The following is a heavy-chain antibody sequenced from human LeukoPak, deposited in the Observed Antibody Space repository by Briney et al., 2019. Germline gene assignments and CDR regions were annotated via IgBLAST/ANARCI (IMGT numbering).Heavy chain of an antibody. J-gene: IGHJ3*02. Sequence: GGSLRLSCAASGFTFSSYGMHWVRQAPGKGLEWVAFIRYDGSNKYYADSVKGRSTISRDNSKNTLYLQMNSLRAEDTAVYYCARGLTIFGVVNDAFDIWGQGTMVTVSS. D-gene: IGHD3-3*01. CDR1: GFTFSSYG. V-gene: IGHV3-30*02. CDR2: IRYDGSNK. CDR3: ARGLTIFGVVNDAFDI.